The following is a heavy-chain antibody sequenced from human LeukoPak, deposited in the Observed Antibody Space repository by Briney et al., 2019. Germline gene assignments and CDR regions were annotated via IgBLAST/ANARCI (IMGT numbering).Heavy chain of an antibody. V-gene: IGHV1-2*02. CDR1: GYTFTGYY. CDR2: INPNSGGT. J-gene: IGHJ5*02. CDR3: ARDKYYDFWSGYSPRWFDP. D-gene: IGHD3-3*01. Sequence: ASVKVSCKASGYTFTGYYMHWVGQAPGQGLEWMGWINPNSGGTNYAQKFQGRVTMTRDTSISTAYMELSRLRSDDTAVYYCARDKYYDFWSGYSPRWFDPWGQGTLVTVSS.